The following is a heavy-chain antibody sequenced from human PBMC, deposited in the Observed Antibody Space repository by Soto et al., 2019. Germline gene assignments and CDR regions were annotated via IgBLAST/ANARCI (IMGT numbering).Heavy chain of an antibody. J-gene: IGHJ4*02. V-gene: IGHV1-69*19. CDR1: GGTFNTYA. CDR3: ARGVQVHPPAFVY. Sequence: QVQLVQSGAEMKKPGSSVKVSCQSSGGTFNTYAMNWVRQAPGQGPEWMGDISPMFGAANYAPKFQGRVTITADESTGTSYMQLDSFASEDPALNFWARGVQVHPPAFVYWGQGTLVTVSS. D-gene: IGHD3-10*01. CDR2: ISPMFGAA.